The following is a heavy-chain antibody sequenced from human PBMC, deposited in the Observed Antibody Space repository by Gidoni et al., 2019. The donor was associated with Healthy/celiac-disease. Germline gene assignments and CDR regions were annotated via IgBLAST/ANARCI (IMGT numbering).Heavy chain of an antibody. V-gene: IGHV3-23*01. CDR1: GFTFSSYA. CDR2: ISGSGGST. D-gene: IGHD3-9*01. CDR3: AKRPADILTGSFADY. J-gene: IGHJ4*02. Sequence: EVQLLESGGGLVQPGGSLRLSCAASGFTFSSYAMSWVRQAPGKGLGGVSAISGSGGSTYYADSVKGRFTISRDNSKNTLYLQMNSLRAEDTAVYYCAKRPADILTGSFADYWGQGTLVTVSS.